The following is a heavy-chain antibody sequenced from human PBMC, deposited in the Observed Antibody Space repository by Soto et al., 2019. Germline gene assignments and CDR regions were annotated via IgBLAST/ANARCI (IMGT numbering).Heavy chain of an antibody. CDR1: GYTFSSYG. CDR2: ISAYNDNT. V-gene: IGHV1-18*01. J-gene: IGHJ4*02. Sequence: QVQLVQSGAEVKKPGASVKVSCKASGYTFSSYGISWVRQAPGQGLEWMGWISAYNDNTKYAQKFQGRVTMTTDTPTSTAYMELRSLRSDDTAMYYCARDTLGSYSLDYWGKGTLVTVSS. CDR3: ARDTLGSYSLDY. D-gene: IGHD1-26*01.